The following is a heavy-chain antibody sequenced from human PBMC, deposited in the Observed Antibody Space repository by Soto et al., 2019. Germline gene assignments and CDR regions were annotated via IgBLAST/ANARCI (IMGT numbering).Heavy chain of an antibody. D-gene: IGHD5-12*01. Sequence: SETLSLTCAVYGGSFSGYYWSWIRQPPGKGLEWIGEINHSGSTNYNPSLKSRVTISVDASKNQFSLKLSSATAADTAVYYCARRYSGYDLDYWGQGTLVTVSS. CDR2: INHSGST. CDR3: ARRYSGYDLDY. V-gene: IGHV4-34*01. J-gene: IGHJ4*02. CDR1: GGSFSGYY.